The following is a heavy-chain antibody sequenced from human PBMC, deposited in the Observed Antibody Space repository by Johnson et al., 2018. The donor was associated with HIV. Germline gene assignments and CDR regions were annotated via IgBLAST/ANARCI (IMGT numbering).Heavy chain of an antibody. CDR1: GFTFSNYA. V-gene: IGHV3-30*04. CDR3: ANDLPYDSRWFDAFDI. Sequence: QVQLVESGGGVVQPGRSLRLSCAASGFTFSNYAMHWVRQAPGKGLEWLSVISYDGSYKYYADSVKGRFTISRDNAKNTLYLQMNSLRSEDTALYYCANDLPYDSRWFDAFDIWCQGPMVTVSS. CDR2: ISYDGSYK. D-gene: IGHD3-22*01. J-gene: IGHJ3*02.